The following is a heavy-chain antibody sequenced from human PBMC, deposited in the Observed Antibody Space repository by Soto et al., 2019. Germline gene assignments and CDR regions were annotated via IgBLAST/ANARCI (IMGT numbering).Heavy chain of an antibody. CDR3: ARQSGDYGGTYYYYYDMDV. J-gene: IGHJ6*03. CDR1: GGSISSYY. D-gene: IGHD4-17*01. V-gene: IGHV4-59*08. Sequence: PSETLSLTCTVSGGSISSYYWSWIRQPPGKGLEWIGYIYYSGSTNYNPSLKSRVTISVDTSKNQFSLKLSSVTAADTAVYYCARQSGDYGGTYYYYYDMDVWGKGTTVTGSS. CDR2: IYYSGST.